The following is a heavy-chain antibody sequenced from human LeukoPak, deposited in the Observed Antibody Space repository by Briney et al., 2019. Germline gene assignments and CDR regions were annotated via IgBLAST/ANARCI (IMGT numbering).Heavy chain of an antibody. CDR2: INHSGST. D-gene: IGHD3-3*01. Sequence: PSETLSLTCAVYGGSFSGYYWSWIRQPPGKGLEWIGEINHSGSTNYNPSLKSRVTISVDTSKNQFSLKLSSVTAADTAAYYCARGFWSGYHRFDYWGQGTLVTVSS. CDR3: ARGFWSGYHRFDY. CDR1: GGSFSGYY. V-gene: IGHV4-34*01. J-gene: IGHJ4*02.